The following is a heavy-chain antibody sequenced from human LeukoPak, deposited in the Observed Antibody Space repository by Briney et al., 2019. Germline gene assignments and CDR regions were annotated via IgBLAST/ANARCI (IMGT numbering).Heavy chain of an antibody. CDR2: IYHSGST. J-gene: IGHJ4*02. CDR1: GGSISSGGYY. V-gene: IGHV4-30-2*01. D-gene: IGHD6-6*01. CDR3: ARTRVPSSLGSSAGELDY. Sequence: PSETLSLTCTVSGGSISSGGYYWSWIRQPPGKGLEWIGYIYHSGSTYYNPSLKSRVTISVDRSKNQFSLKLSSVTAADTAVYYCARTRVPSSLGSSAGELDYWGQGTLVTVSS.